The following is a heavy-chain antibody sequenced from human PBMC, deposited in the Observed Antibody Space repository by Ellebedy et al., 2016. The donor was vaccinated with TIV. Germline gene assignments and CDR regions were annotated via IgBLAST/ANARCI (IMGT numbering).Heavy chain of an antibody. CDR2: INPGNGYT. CDR3: ARGFGMVRGVTGMDV. Sequence: ASVKVSXXASGYSFTTYAIHWVRQAPGQRLEWMAWINPGNGYTKISQKLQGRVIISRDTSASTAYMEVSSLRPEDTAVYYCARGFGMVRGVTGMDVWGQGTTVIVSS. CDR1: GYSFTTYA. J-gene: IGHJ6*02. D-gene: IGHD3-10*01. V-gene: IGHV1-3*01.